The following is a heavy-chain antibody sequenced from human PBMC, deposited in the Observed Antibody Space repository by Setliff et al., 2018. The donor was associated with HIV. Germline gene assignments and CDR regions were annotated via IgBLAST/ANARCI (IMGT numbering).Heavy chain of an antibody. V-gene: IGHV4-38-2*01. CDR3: ARERSLITNRRYFDS. CDR1: GYSISTAYY. D-gene: IGHD1-1*01. CDR2: INHSGST. J-gene: IGHJ4*02. Sequence: SETLSLTCAVSGYSISTAYYWGWIRQPPGKGLEWIGEINHSGSTNYNPSLKRRVTISVDTSKNQFSLKVSSVTAADTAVYYCARERSLITNRRYFDSWGQGTLVTVS.